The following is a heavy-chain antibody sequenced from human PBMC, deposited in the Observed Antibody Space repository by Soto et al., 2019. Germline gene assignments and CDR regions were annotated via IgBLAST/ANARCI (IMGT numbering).Heavy chain of an antibody. CDR3: ARVVRRNTVVTGYYYGMDV. V-gene: IGHV1-2*02. CDR2: INPNSGGT. Sequence: GASVKVSCKASGYTFTGYYMHWVRQAPGQGLEWMGWINPNSGGTNYAQKFQGRVTMTRDTSISTAYMELSRLRSDDTAVYYCARVVRRNTVVTGYYYGMDVWGQGTTVTAP. CDR1: GYTFTGYY. J-gene: IGHJ6*02. D-gene: IGHD2-15*01.